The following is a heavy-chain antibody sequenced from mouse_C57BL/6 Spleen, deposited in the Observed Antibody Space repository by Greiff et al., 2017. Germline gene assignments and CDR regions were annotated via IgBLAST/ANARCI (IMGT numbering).Heavy chain of an antibody. CDR1: GYTFTSYW. V-gene: IGHV1-50*01. D-gene: IGHD2-5*01. J-gene: IGHJ2*01. Sequence: QVQLQQPGAELVKPGASVKLSCKASGYTFTSYWMQWVKQRPGQGLEWIGEIDPSDSYTNYNQKFKGKATLTVDTSSSTAYMQLSSLTSEDSAVSYCARGGYYSNHYFDYWGQGTTLTVSS. CDR2: IDPSDSYT. CDR3: ARGGYYSNHYFDY.